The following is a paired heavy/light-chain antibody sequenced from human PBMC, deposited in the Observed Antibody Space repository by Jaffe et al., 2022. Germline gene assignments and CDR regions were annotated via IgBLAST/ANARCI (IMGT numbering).Heavy chain of an antibody. CDR1: GGTFSSYA. Sequence: QVQLVQSGAEVKKPGSSVKVSCKASGGTFSSYAISWVRQAPGQGLEWMGGIIPIFGTANYAQKFQGRVTITTDESTSTAYMELSSLRSEDTAVYYCARARDGYNYWSRYDAFDIWGQGTMVTVSS. V-gene: IGHV1-69*05. CDR2: IIPIFGTA. CDR3: ARARDGYNYWSRYDAFDI. J-gene: IGHJ3*02. D-gene: IGHD5-12*01.
Light chain of an antibody. CDR1: QSVSSSY. CDR3: QQYGSSQT. J-gene: IGKJ1*01. CDR2: GAS. Sequence: EIVLTQSPGTLSLSPGERATLSCRASQSVSSSYLAWYQQKPGQAPRLLIYGASSRATGIPDRFSGSGSGTDFTLTISRLEPEDFAVYYCQQYGSSQTFGQGTKVEIK. V-gene: IGKV3-20*01.